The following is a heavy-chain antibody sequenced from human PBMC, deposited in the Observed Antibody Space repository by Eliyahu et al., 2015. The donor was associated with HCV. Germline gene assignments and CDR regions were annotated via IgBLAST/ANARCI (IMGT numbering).Heavy chain of an antibody. CDR2: INTDATNI. J-gene: IGHJ4*02. V-gene: IGHV3-74*01. Sequence: QLVESGGGLVQPGGSLRLSCAASGFSFSDSWMHWVRQVPGKGLEWISRINTDATNINYAASAKGRFTISRDNAKNTLFLQMRGLRAEDSAVYFCARGQPNYYFDSAGYYLDYWGQGILVTVSS. CDR3: ARGQPNYYFDSAGYYLDY. CDR1: GFSFSDSW. D-gene: IGHD3-9*01.